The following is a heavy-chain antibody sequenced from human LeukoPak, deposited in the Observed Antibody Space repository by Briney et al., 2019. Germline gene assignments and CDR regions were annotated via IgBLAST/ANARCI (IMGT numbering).Heavy chain of an antibody. Sequence: PGGSLRLSCAASGFTFSSYAMSWVRQAPGKGLEWVSVIYSGGSTYYADSVKGRFTISRDNSKNTLYLQMNTLRAEDTAVYFCARLMVRGVNWFDLWGQGTLVTVSS. V-gene: IGHV3-66*04. D-gene: IGHD3-10*01. CDR3: ARLMVRGVNWFDL. CDR1: GFTFSSYA. CDR2: IYSGGST. J-gene: IGHJ5*02.